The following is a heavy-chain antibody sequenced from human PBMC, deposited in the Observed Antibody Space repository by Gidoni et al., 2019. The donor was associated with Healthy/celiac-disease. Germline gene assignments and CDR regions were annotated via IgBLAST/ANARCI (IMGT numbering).Heavy chain of an antibody. CDR2: INHSGST. J-gene: IGHJ6*02. Sequence: VHLQPWGAGLFKPSETLFLTCAVSCWSFSGYYLSWIRQPPGKGLEWIGEINHSGSTNYNPSLKSRVTISVDTSKNQFSLKLSSVTAADTAVYYCARGVYYGSGSQIYYYYGMDVWGQGTTVTVSS. CDR3: ARGVYYGSGSQIYYYYGMDV. D-gene: IGHD3-10*01. CDR1: CWSFSGYY. V-gene: IGHV4-34*01.